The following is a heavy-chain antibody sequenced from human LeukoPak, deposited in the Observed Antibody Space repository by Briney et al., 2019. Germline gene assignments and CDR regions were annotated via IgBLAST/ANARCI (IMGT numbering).Heavy chain of an antibody. CDR1: GFTFSNYW. Sequence: GGPLRLSCAASGFTFSNYWVHWVRQAPGKGLVWVSGINSDGSRITDADSVKGRFTISRDNVKNIVYLQMNSLRAEDTAVYYCARANYYDSSSFPRYFDYWGQGTLVTVSS. CDR2: INSDGSRI. D-gene: IGHD3-22*01. V-gene: IGHV3-74*01. J-gene: IGHJ4*02. CDR3: ARANYYDSSSFPRYFDY.